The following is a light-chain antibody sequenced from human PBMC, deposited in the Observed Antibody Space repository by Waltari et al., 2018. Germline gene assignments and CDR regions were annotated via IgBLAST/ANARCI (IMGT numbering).Light chain of an antibody. CDR2: SNN. CDR3: VAWDDSLNGWV. J-gene: IGLJ3*02. CDR1: SSNIGSNT. Sequence: QSVLTQPPSASGTPAQRVTISCSGSSSNIGSNTVNWYQQLPGTAPNLLIYSNNQRPSGVPDRFSGSKSGTSASLAISGLQSEDEADYYCVAWDDSLNGWVFGGGTKLTVL. V-gene: IGLV1-44*01.